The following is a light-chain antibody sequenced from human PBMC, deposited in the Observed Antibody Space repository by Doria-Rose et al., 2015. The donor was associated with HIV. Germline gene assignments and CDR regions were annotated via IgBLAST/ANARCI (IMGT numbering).Light chain of an antibody. CDR1: QSLLQSDGKTY. Sequence: EIVMTQTPRSLSVTPGQPASISCKSSQSLLQSDGKTYLYWYLQKASQSPQPLIYEVSKLFSGVPDRFSGSGSGTDFTLKISRVEAEDVGVYYCMHYTQPPLWTFGQGTAVEIK. CDR3: MHYTQPPLWT. V-gene: IGKV2D-29*02. CDR2: EVS. J-gene: IGKJ1*01.